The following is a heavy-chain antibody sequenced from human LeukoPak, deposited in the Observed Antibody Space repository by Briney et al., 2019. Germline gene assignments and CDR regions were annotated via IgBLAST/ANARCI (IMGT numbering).Heavy chain of an antibody. Sequence: PGRSLRLSCAASGFTFSSYSMNWVRQAPGKGLEWVSSISSSSSYIYYADSVKGRFTISRDNAKNSLYLQMNSLRAEDTAVYYCARARRYQLAYPTPNDYWGQGTLVTVSS. CDR1: GFTFSSYS. J-gene: IGHJ4*02. D-gene: IGHD2-2*02. CDR2: ISSSSSYI. V-gene: IGHV3-21*01. CDR3: ARARRYQLAYPTPNDY.